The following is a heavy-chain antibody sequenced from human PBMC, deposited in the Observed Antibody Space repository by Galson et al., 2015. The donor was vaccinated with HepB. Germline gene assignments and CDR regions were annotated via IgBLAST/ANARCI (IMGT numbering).Heavy chain of an antibody. CDR2: IRSKAYGGTT. J-gene: IGHJ4*02. CDR3: TRDPRTTVTTVISRYFDY. Sequence: SLRLSCAASGFTFGDYAMSWVRQAPGKGLEWVGFIRSKAYGGTTEHAASVKGRFTISRDDSKSIAYLQMNSLKTEDTAVYYCTRDPRTTVTTVISRYFDYWGQGTLVTVSS. D-gene: IGHD4-17*01. V-gene: IGHV3-49*04. CDR1: GFTFGDYA.